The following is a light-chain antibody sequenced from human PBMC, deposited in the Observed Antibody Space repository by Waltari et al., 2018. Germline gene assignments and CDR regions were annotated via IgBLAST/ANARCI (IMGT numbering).Light chain of an antibody. CDR2: RID. CDR3: AAWDDSLNGRWV. J-gene: IGLJ3*02. CDR1: ASNIGNNL. Sequence: QSVLTQPPSVSGTPGPRVTISCSGSASNIGNNLVNWYQQFPGKAPKLLIYRIDQRPSGSPDRFSGSKSGTSASLAISGLQSEDEADYYCAAWDDSLNGRWVFGGGTKVTVL. V-gene: IGLV1-44*01.